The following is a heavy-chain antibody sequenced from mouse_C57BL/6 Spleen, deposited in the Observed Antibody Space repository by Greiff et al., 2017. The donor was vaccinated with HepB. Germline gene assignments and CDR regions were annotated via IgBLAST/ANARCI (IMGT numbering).Heavy chain of an antibody. Sequence: VKLQESGAELARPGASVKMSCKASGYTFTSYTMHWVKQRPGQGLEWIGYINPSSGYTKYNQKFNDKATLTADKSSSTAYMQLSSLTSEDSAVYYCAREDDGYSYAMDYWGQGTSVTVSS. V-gene: IGHV1-4*01. CDR3: AREDDGYSYAMDY. CDR1: GYTFTSYT. D-gene: IGHD2-3*01. J-gene: IGHJ4*01. CDR2: INPSSGYT.